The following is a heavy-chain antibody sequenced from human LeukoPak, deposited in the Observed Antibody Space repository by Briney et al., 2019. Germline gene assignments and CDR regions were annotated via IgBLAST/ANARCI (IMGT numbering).Heavy chain of an antibody. V-gene: IGHV3-23*01. CDR2: ISSGGRT. D-gene: IGHD6-6*01. Sequence: TGGSLGLSCVASGFTFSSYAMSWVRQAPGKGLEWVSGISSGGRTYYADSVKGRFTISRDNSKNTVYLQTNSLRAEDTALHYCAKAMGSSSHLFDYWGQATLVTVSS. J-gene: IGHJ4*02. CDR1: GFTFSSYA. CDR3: AKAMGSSSHLFDY.